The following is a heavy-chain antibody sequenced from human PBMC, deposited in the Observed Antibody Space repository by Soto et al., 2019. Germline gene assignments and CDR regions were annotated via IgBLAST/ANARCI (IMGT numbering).Heavy chain of an antibody. V-gene: IGHV1-8*01. CDR2: MQPSTGRT. CDR3: ARGVSAGVDY. J-gene: IGHJ4*02. D-gene: IGHD1-26*01. CDR1: GYSFTSLD. Sequence: QVQLVQSGAEVREPGASVKVSCKASGYSFTSLDINWVRQTAGQGLEWMGWMQPSTGRTGYAQKFQGRVTMTRDTSINTADMELTTLTSDDTAFYYCARGVSAGVDYWGQGTRVTVSS.